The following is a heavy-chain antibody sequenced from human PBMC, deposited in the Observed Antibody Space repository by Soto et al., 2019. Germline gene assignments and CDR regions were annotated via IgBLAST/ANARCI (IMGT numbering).Heavy chain of an antibody. V-gene: IGHV3-30*14. D-gene: IGHD3-10*01. CDR1: GFALSDFA. J-gene: IGHJ4*02. CDR3: ARDPLAAYSHSGMIDY. Sequence: GGSLRPSCEAPGFALSDFAMHWVRQAPGEGLEWVAIIPYDGSQKKYADSVKGRFTISRDNSKDTVYLQMSSLTGNDTAVYYCARDPLAAYSHSGMIDYWGQGSLVTVSS. CDR2: IPYDGSQK.